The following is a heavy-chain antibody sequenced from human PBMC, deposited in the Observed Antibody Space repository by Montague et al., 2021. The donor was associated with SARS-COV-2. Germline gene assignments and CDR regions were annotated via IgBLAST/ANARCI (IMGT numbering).Heavy chain of an antibody. CDR1: GFTFSSYW. Sequence: RSLSLSASGFTFSSYWMSWVRQTPGKGLEWVANIKPDGGEKHYVDSVKGRFTISRDNAKNSLNLQMDSLRAEDTALYYCARDSRIVGATGGMDVWGQGTTVIVSS. V-gene: IGHV3-7*03. D-gene: IGHD1-26*01. CDR2: IKPDGGEK. J-gene: IGHJ6*02. CDR3: ARDSRIVGATGGMDV.